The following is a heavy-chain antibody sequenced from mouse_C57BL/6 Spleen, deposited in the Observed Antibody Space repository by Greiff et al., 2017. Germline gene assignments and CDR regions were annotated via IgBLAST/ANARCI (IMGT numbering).Heavy chain of an antibody. CDR3: ARSLYDYYYFDY. D-gene: IGHD2-4*01. J-gene: IGHJ2*01. CDR2: IHPNSGST. Sequence: QVQLKQPGAELVKPGASVKLSCKASVYTFTSYWMHWVKQRPGQGLEWIGMIHPNSGSTNYNEKFKSKATLTVDKSSSTAYMQLSSLTSEDSAVYYCARSLYDYYYFDYWGQGTTLTVSS. V-gene: IGHV1-64*01. CDR1: VYTFTSYW.